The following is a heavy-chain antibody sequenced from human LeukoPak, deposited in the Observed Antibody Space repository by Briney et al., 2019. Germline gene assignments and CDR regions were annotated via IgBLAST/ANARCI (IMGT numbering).Heavy chain of an antibody. CDR3: AKVLPCSSTSCYGLDY. CDR2: ISYDGSNK. CDR1: GFTFSSYG. J-gene: IGHJ4*02. Sequence: GGSLRLSCAASGFTFSSYGMHWVRQAPGKGLEWVAVISYDGSNKYYADSVKGRFTISRDNSKNTLYLQMNSLRAEDTAVYYCAKVLPCSSTSCYGLDYWGQGTLVTVSS. D-gene: IGHD2-2*01. V-gene: IGHV3-30*18.